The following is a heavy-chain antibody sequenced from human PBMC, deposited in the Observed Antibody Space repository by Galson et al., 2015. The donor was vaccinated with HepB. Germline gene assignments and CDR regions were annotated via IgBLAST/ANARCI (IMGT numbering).Heavy chain of an antibody. D-gene: IGHD1-1*01. CDR3: AKGTNWPGGHYYYYMDV. V-gene: IGHV3-23*01. CDR1: GFTFSSYA. CDR2: ISGSGGST. J-gene: IGHJ6*03. Sequence: SLRLSCAASGFTFSSYAMHWVRQAPGKGLEWVSAISGSGGSTYYADSVKGRFTISRDNSKNTLYLQMNSLRAEDTAVYYCAKGTNWPGGHYYYYMDVWGKGTTVTVSS.